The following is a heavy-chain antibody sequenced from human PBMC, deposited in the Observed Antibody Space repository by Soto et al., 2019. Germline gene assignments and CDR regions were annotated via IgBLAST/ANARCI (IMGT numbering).Heavy chain of an antibody. V-gene: IGHV4-38-2*01. Sequence: SETLSLTCGVSGYSISSGYYWGWIRQPPGKGLEWIGSVYHSGTTYYNPSLKSRVTISLDTSKNQFSLRLTSVTAADTAMYFCTRSLYSSSRYAGSWGQGTLVTVSS. CDR2: VYHSGTT. D-gene: IGHD6-13*01. CDR1: GYSISSGYY. J-gene: IGHJ4*02. CDR3: TRSLYSSSRYAGS.